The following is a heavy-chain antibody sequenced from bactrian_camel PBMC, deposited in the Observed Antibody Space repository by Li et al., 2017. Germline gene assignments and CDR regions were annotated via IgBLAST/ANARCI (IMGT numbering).Heavy chain of an antibody. CDR3: KAEGPFVIAGRSQFCRGGRDKDD. V-gene: IGHV3S26*01. CDR2: IMGTDGAT. CDR1: GYAASNYC. J-gene: IGHJ4*01. Sequence: HVQLVESGGGSVQAGGSLRLSCEVSGYAASNYCMAWFRQVPGKGRRGVGIMGTDGATVTVDYLKGRFTISEDKAENILYLQISNLKPEDTAMYYCKAEGPFVIAGRSQFCRGGRDKDDWGQGTQVTVS. D-gene: IGHD6*01.